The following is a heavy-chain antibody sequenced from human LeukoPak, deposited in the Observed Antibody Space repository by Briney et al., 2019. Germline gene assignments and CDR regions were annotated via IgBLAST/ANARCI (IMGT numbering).Heavy chain of an antibody. Sequence: PSETLSLTCTVSGGSISSYYWSWIRQPPGKGLEWIGYIYYSGSTNYNPSLKSRVTISVDTSKNQFSLKLSSVTAADTAVYYCAREMDYGSGTPLAVGWSFDPWGQGTLVTVSS. CDR2: IYYSGST. CDR3: AREMDYGSGTPLAVGWSFDP. J-gene: IGHJ5*02. CDR1: GGSISSYY. D-gene: IGHD3-10*01. V-gene: IGHV4-59*12.